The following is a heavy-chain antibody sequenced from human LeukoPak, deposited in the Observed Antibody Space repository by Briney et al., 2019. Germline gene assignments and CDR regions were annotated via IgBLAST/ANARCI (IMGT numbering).Heavy chain of an antibody. CDR2: INAGNGQT. V-gene: IGHV1-3*01. J-gene: IGHJ3*02. Sequence: GASVKVSCKASGYIFTNYAIHWVRQAPGQRLEWMGWINAGNGQTKYSQKFQARVTITWDTSANTAFMEMSSLKSEDTAVYFCARVWELYPYYYDSGSDETKDAFDIWGQGTVITVSS. D-gene: IGHD3-10*01. CDR1: GYIFTNYA. CDR3: ARVWELYPYYYDSGSDETKDAFDI.